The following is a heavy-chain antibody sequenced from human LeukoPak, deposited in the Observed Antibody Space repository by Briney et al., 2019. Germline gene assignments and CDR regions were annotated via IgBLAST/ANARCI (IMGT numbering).Heavy chain of an antibody. V-gene: IGHV4-59*12. CDR2: MYYSGTT. CDR3: ATTDKNRYYINV. CDR1: GSSINIYS. J-gene: IGHJ6*01. Sequence: PSETLSLTCTVSGSSINIYSWNWIRQSPEKGLEWIAYMYYSGTTNYNPSLENRAAISLDLSRHQFSLRLRSVTAADTAVYICATTDKNRYYINVWGPGTTVIVSS. D-gene: IGHD2-21*01.